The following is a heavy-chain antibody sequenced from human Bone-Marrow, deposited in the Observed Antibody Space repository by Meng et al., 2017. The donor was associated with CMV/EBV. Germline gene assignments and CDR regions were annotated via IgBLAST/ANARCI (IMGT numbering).Heavy chain of an antibody. J-gene: IGHJ4*02. V-gene: IGHV3-7*01. Sequence: GESLKISCAGAGFTFSNYWMSWVRQAPGKGLEWVANIKHDGSEKYYVDSVKGRFTITRDNAKNSLHLQMNSLRAEDTAVYYCARDYGAEAAAGTCDFWGQGKLVHVSS. CDR3: ARDYGAEAAAGTCDF. CDR2: IKHDGSEK. D-gene: IGHD6-13*01. CDR1: GFTFSNYW.